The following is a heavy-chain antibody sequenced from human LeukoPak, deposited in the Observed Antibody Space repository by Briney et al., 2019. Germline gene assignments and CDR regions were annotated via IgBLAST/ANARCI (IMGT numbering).Heavy chain of an antibody. Sequence: VASVKVSCKASGGTFSSYAISWVRQAPGQGLEWMGGIIPIFGTANYAQKFQGRVTITADESTSTAYMELSSLRSEDTAVYYCARGSRPLDPDIVVVVAATLADYYYGMDVWGKGTTVTVSS. CDR2: IIPIFGTA. CDR1: GGTFSSYA. J-gene: IGHJ6*04. CDR3: ARGSRPLDPDIVVVVAATLADYYYGMDV. D-gene: IGHD2-15*01. V-gene: IGHV1-69*13.